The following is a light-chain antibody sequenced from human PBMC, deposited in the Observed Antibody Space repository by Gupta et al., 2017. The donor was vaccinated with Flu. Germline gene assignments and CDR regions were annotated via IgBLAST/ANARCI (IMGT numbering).Light chain of an antibody. J-gene: IGKJ2*03. Sequence: PSSLSASVGDRVTITWRASQNMGNFLNWYQQKPGEAPKLLISAVSALQSGVPRRFSGSGSGTKFTLTISRLQQEDVATYYCLQSVATPHSFGQGTKLE. V-gene: IGKV1-39*01. CDR1: QNMGNF. CDR2: AVS. CDR3: LQSVATPHS.